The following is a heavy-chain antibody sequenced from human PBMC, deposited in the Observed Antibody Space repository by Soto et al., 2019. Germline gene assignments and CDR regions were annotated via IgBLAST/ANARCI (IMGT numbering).Heavy chain of an antibody. CDR3: AKRSSSSTFDY. J-gene: IGHJ4*02. Sequence: EVQLLESGGGLVQPGESLRLSCAASGFTFSSYAMSWVRQAPGKGLEWVSVISGSDDSTYYADSVKGRFTISRDNYQNTLYLQMNSLRAEDTAVYYCAKRSSSSTFDYWGQGTLVTVSS. CDR2: ISGSDDST. V-gene: IGHV3-23*01. CDR1: GFTFSSYA. D-gene: IGHD6-6*01.